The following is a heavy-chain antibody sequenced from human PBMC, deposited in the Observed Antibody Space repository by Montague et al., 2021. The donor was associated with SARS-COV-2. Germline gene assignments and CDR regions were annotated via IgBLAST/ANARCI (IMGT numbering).Heavy chain of an antibody. V-gene: IGHV3-23*01. D-gene: IGHD2/OR15-2a*01. J-gene: IGHJ4*02. CDR1: GFTFSPYP. Sequence: SRSLSCAASGFTFSPYPMHWVRQAPGKGLEWVSSIGAGVSSTFYADSVKGRFTVSRDNSKNTLYLQMNSLRAEDTAVYYCASSYIPNKYYEVYWGQGTLVTVSS. CDR2: IGAGVSST. CDR3: ASSYIPNKYYEVY.